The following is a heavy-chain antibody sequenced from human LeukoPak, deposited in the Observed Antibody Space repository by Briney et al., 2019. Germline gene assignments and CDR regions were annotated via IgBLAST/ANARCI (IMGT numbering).Heavy chain of an antibody. CDR3: ARDPQGYCSSTSCYKYYYYNMDV. D-gene: IGHD2-2*02. V-gene: IGHV4-61*02. CDR1: GGSISSGSYY. Sequence: SQTLSLTCTVSGGSISSGSYYWSWIRQPAGKGLEWIGRIYTSGSTNYNPSLKSRVTISVDTSKNQFSLKLSSVTAADTAVYYCARDPQGYCSSTSCYKYYYYNMDVWGKGTTVTVSS. J-gene: IGHJ6*03. CDR2: IYTSGST.